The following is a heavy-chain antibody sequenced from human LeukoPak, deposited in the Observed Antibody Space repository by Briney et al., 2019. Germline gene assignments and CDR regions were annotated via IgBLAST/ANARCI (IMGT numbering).Heavy chain of an antibody. J-gene: IGHJ4*02. CDR1: GFTFDDYG. CDR2: INWNGGST. CDR3: ARVVDGDYIFDY. V-gene: IGHV3-20*04. D-gene: IGHD4-17*01. Sequence: GGSLRLSCAASGFTFDDYGMSWVRQAPGKGLEWVSGINWNGGSTGYADSVKGRFTISRDNAKNSLYLQMNSLRAEDTAVYYCARVVDGDYIFDYWGQGTLVTVSS.